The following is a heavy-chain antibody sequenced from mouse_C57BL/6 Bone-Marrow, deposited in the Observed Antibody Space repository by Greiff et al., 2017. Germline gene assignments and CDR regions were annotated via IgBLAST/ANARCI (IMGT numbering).Heavy chain of an antibody. CDR3: TTTTVVDMDY. Sequence: EVQLQQSGAELVRPGASVKLSCTASGFNIKDDYMHWVKQRPEQGLEWIGWIDPENGDTEYASKFQGKATITADTSSNTAYLQLSSLISEDTAVYYCTTTTVVDMDYWGQGTSVTVSS. D-gene: IGHD1-1*01. CDR1: GFNIKDDY. J-gene: IGHJ4*01. V-gene: IGHV14-4*01. CDR2: IDPENGDT.